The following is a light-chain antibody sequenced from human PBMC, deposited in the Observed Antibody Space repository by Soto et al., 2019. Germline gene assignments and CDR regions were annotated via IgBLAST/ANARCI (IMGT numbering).Light chain of an antibody. CDR3: CSYAGSSTFVV. CDR1: SSDFGSYNL. Sequence: QSVLTQPASVSGSSGQSITISCTGTSSDFGSYNLVSWYQQHPGKAPKLMIYEVSKRPSGVSNRFSGSKSGNTASLTISGLQAEDEADYYCCSYAGSSTFVVFGGGTKVTVL. J-gene: IGLJ2*01. V-gene: IGLV2-23*02. CDR2: EVS.